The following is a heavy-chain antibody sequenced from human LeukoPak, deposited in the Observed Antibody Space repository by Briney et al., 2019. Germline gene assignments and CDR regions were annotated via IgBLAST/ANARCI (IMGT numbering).Heavy chain of an antibody. D-gene: IGHD1-14*01. J-gene: IGHJ4*02. V-gene: IGHV7-4-1*02. CDR2: INTNTGNP. CDR1: GYTFTTYA. CDR3: ARKKIEPDRDFDF. Sequence: GASVKVSCKASGYTFTTYAMNWVRQAPGQGLEWMGWINTNTGNPTYAQGFTGRFVFSLDTSVSTAFLQIISLKAEDTAVYYCARKKIEPDRDFDFWGQGTLVTVSS.